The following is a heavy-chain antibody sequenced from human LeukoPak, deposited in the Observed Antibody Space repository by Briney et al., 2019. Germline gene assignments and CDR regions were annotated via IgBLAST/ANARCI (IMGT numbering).Heavy chain of an antibody. V-gene: IGHV3-23*01. Sequence: GGSLRLSCAASGFTFSSYAMSWVRQAPGEGLEWVSAISGSGGSTYYADSVKGRFTISRDNSKNTLYLQMNSLRAEDTAVYYCAKELRSLLTMIVVVINSFDYWGQGTLVTVSS. CDR3: AKELRSLLTMIVVVINSFDY. J-gene: IGHJ4*02. CDR1: GFTFSSYA. CDR2: ISGSGGST. D-gene: IGHD3-22*01.